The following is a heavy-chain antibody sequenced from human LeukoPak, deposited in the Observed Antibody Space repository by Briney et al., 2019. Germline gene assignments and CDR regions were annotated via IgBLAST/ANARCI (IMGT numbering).Heavy chain of an antibody. Sequence: ASVKVSCKASGGTFSSYAFSWVRQAPGQGLEWMGRVIPLRGIANHAQKFQGRVTITADKSTTTVYMELSSLRSEDTAVYYCARDRGLGGYVDYWGQGTLVTVSS. CDR2: VIPLRGIA. CDR1: GGTFSSYA. J-gene: IGHJ4*02. V-gene: IGHV1-69*04. CDR3: ARDRGLGGYVDY. D-gene: IGHD2-15*01.